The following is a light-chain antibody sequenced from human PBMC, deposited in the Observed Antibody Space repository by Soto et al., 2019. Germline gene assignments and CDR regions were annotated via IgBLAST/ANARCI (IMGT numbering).Light chain of an antibody. J-gene: IGKJ1*01. CDR2: GVS. Sequence: EIVLTQSPDTLSLSPGERATLSCRASQSVPGNYLAWLQQKPGQAPRVLIYGVSMRATGIPDRFSGSGSGTDFTLTISRLEPEDFAVYFCQHYTSPPWTLGQGTKVETK. CDR1: QSVPGNY. CDR3: QHYTSPPWT. V-gene: IGKV3-20*01.